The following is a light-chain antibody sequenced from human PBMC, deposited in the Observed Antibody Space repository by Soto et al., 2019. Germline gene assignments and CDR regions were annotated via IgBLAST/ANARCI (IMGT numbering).Light chain of an antibody. CDR2: GAS. Sequence: EMVLTQSPGTLSLSPGERATLSGRASQSVSSTYLAWYQQKLGQAPRLLIYGASSRATGIPDRFSGSGSGTDFTLTISRLKPEDFAVYYCQQYGRSLRTFGQGTKVEIK. CDR3: QQYGRSLRT. J-gene: IGKJ1*01. V-gene: IGKV3-20*01. CDR1: QSVSSTY.